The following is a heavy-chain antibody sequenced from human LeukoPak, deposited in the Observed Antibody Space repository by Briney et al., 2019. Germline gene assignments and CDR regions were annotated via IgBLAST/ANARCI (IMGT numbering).Heavy chain of an antibody. Sequence: SETLSLTCSVSGGSLSTYHWSWIRLSPVKGLEWIGYIYYSGSTNYNPSLKSRVSLSVDTSTNQFSLKVGSVTAADTAVYYCARGSGSYGFFDLWGQGVLVTVS. V-gene: IGHV4-59*13. CDR2: IYYSGST. D-gene: IGHD5-18*01. J-gene: IGHJ4*02. CDR1: GGSLSTYH. CDR3: ARGSGSYGFFDL.